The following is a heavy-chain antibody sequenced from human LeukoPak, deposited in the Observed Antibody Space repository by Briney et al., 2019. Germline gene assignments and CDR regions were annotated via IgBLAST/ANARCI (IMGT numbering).Heavy chain of an antibody. CDR2: INPSGGST. CDR1: GYTFTSYD. D-gene: IGHD2-2*01. V-gene: IGHV1-46*01. Sequence: ASVKVSCKASGYTFTSYDINWVRQAPGQGLEWMGIINPSGGSTSYAQKLQGRVTMTRDTSTSTVYMELSSLRSEDTAVYYCAREPVVVPVAFKVDGMDVWGQGTTVTVSS. CDR3: AREPVVVPVAFKVDGMDV. J-gene: IGHJ6*02.